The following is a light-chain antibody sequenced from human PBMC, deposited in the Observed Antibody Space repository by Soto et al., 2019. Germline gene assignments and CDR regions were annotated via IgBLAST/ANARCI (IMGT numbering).Light chain of an antibody. Sequence: EIVMTQSPATLSVSAGERVTLSCRASQRVSSNLTWYHHKPGQAPRLHIYGASTRATGIPARFSGSGSGTAFSLTISSLPSEDFAVYYCQQYNNWPQLTFGGGTKVEIK. CDR1: QRVSSN. CDR3: QQYNNWPQLT. CDR2: GAS. J-gene: IGKJ4*01. V-gene: IGKV3D-15*01.